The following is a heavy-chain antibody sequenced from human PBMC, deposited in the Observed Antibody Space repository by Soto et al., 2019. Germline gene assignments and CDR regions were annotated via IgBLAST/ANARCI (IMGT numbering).Heavy chain of an antibody. CDR3: AKGRSYYYYYGVDV. CDR2: ISGSGGTT. J-gene: IGHJ6*02. Sequence: GGSLRLSCEASGFTFSTYAMTWVRQAPGKGLEWVSIISGSGGTTYYADSVKGRFTISRDNSKNTLYLQMNSLRADDTAVYYCAKGRSYYYYYGVDVWGQGTTVTSP. CDR1: GFTFSTYA. V-gene: IGHV3-23*01.